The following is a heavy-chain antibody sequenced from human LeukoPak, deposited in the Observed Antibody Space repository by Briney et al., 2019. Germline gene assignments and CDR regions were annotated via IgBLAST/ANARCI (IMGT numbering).Heavy chain of an antibody. V-gene: IGHV3-30*02. D-gene: IGHD3-10*01. CDR3: AKRGSYYYYMDV. Sequence: PGGSLRLSCAASGFTLSSYGVHWVRQAPGKGLEGVAFIGFDGSNENYADSVKGRFTISRDTSKNTLYLQMNSLRAEDTAVYYCAKRGSYYYYMDVWGKGTTVTVSS. CDR2: IGFDGSNE. CDR1: GFTLSSYG. J-gene: IGHJ6*03.